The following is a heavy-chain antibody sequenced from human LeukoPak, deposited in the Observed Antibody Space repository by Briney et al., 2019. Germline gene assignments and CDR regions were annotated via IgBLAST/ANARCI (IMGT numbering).Heavy chain of an antibody. J-gene: IGHJ5*02. Sequence: SETLSLTCTVSGGSISSYYWSWIRQPPGRGLEYIGYIDHSGSTNYNPSLKSRVTISVDTSKNQFSPKVTSVTAADTAVYYCARRVAGVDNWFDPWGQGTLVTVSS. D-gene: IGHD2-15*01. CDR3: ARRVAGVDNWFDP. V-gene: IGHV4-59*12. CDR2: IDHSGST. CDR1: GGSISSYY.